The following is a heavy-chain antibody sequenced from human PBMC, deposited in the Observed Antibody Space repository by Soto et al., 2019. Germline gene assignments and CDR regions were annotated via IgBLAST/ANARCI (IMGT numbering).Heavy chain of an antibody. CDR1: GYTFTSYG. J-gene: IGHJ5*02. Sequence: ASVKVSCKASGYTFTSYGISWVRQAPGQGLEWMGWISAYNGNTNYAQKLQGRVTMTTDTSTSIAYMELRSLRSDDTAVYYCARLTGYSSSWYVGWFDPWGQGTMVTVYS. D-gene: IGHD6-13*01. CDR2: ISAYNGNT. V-gene: IGHV1-18*01. CDR3: ARLTGYSSSWYVGWFDP.